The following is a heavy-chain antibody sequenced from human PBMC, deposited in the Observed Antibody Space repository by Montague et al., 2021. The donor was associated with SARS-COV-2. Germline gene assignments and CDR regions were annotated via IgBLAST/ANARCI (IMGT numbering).Heavy chain of an antibody. CDR2: IYYSGNT. CDR3: ASALGYCSSTSCYSVYGMDV. Sequence: SKTLSLTCTVSGGSISSSSYYWGWIRQPPGKGLEWIGSIYYSGNTYYXPSLKSRVTISVDTSKNQFSLKLSSVAAADTAVYYCASALGYCSSTSCYSVYGMDVWGQGTTVTVSS. J-gene: IGHJ6*02. D-gene: IGHD2-2*01. V-gene: IGHV4-39*01. CDR1: GGSISSSSYY.